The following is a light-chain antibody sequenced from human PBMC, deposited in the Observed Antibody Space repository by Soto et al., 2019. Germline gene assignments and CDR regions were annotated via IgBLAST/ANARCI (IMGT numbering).Light chain of an antibody. CDR2: GAS. V-gene: IGKV3D-20*02. J-gene: IGKJ5*01. Sequence: EIVLTQSPGTLSLSPGERATLSCGASQSFTSNYLAWYQQKPGQAPRLLIYGASTRATGIPDRFSGSGSGTDFTLTISRLEPEDFAVYYCQQRSNWPITFGQGTRLEIK. CDR3: QQRSNWPIT. CDR1: QSFTSNY.